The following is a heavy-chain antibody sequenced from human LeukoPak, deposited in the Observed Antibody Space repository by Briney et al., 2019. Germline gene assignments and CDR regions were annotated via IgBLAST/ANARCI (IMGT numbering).Heavy chain of an antibody. Sequence: GGSLRLSCAASGFTFSSFGMHWVRQAPGKGLDWVAVIWYDGSNKYYADSVKGRFTISRDNSKNTLYLQMSSLRAEDTAVYYCAKVGIVGATTNYFDYWGQGTLVTVSS. D-gene: IGHD1-26*01. CDR3: AKVGIVGATTNYFDY. J-gene: IGHJ4*02. V-gene: IGHV3-33*06. CDR1: GFTFSSFG. CDR2: IWYDGSNK.